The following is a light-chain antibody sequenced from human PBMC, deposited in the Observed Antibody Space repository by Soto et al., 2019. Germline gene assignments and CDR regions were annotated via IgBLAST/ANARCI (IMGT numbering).Light chain of an antibody. Sequence: DSQMTQFPSALSASVGDRVTITCRASQNVNNWLAWYQHKPGKAPQLLIYDASVLETGVPSRFSGSGSGTEFTLAISGLQSDDFATYSCQQYNTYWTFGPGTKVDIK. V-gene: IGKV1-5*01. J-gene: IGKJ1*01. CDR2: DAS. CDR3: QQYNTYWT. CDR1: QNVNNW.